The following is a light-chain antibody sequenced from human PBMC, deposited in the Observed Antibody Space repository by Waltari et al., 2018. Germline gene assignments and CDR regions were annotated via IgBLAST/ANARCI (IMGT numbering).Light chain of an antibody. V-gene: IGLV7-46*01. CDR3: LLSYSDARV. CDR1: TGAVTHGHP. J-gene: IGLJ3*02. CDR2: DTN. Sequence: QAVVPQEPPLTVSPGGTVPLTCGSSTGAVTHGHPPPGFQQKPGQAPRTLIYDTNNKHSWTPARFSGSLLGGKAALTLSGAQPEDEAEYYCLLSYSDARVFGGGTKVTVL.